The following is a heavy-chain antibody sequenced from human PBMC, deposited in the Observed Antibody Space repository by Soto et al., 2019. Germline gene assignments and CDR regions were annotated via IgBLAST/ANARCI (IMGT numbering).Heavy chain of an antibody. D-gene: IGHD1-26*01. J-gene: IGHJ6*02. CDR2: ISGTGSPT. Sequence: EVQLLESGGGLGQPGGSLRLSCAASGFTFSSYAMTWVRQAPGRWLEWVSAISGTGSPTYYADSVKGRFTISRDNSKNTLYLQMNSLRADDTAVYYCARDMSGGTYNYYYGMDVWGHGTTVTVSS. V-gene: IGHV3-23*01. CDR3: ARDMSGGTYNYYYGMDV. CDR1: GFTFSSYA.